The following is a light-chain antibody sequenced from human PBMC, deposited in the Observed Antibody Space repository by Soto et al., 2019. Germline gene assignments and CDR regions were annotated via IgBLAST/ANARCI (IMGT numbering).Light chain of an antibody. J-gene: IGLJ3*02. V-gene: IGLV2-11*01. Sequence: QSALTQPRSVSGSPGQSVTISCTGTSSDVGGYNSVSWYQQLPGKAPKLIIYDVSQRPSGVSNRFSGAKSGNTASLTISGLQAEDEADYYCCSRAGYYTLVFGGGTKLTVL. CDR3: CSRAGYYTLV. CDR1: SSDVGGYNS. CDR2: DVS.